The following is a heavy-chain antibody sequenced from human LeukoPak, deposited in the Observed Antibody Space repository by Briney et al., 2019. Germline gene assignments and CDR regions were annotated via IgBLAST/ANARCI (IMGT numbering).Heavy chain of an antibody. V-gene: IGHV3-13*01. CDR2: IGTASDT. Sequence: GGSLRLSCAASRFTFSSFDMHWVRQPTGQGLEWVSTIGTASDTYYPGSVEGRFTLSRDNAKNSLYLQMNSLTAGDTAVYYCARGPPRGKYYYMDVWGRGTTVTVSS. J-gene: IGHJ6*03. D-gene: IGHD1-1*01. CDR3: ARGPPRGKYYYMDV. CDR1: RFTFSSFD.